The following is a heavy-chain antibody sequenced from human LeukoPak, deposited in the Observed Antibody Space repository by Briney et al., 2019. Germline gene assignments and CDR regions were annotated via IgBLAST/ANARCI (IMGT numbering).Heavy chain of an antibody. CDR2: ISSTGLTI. CDR3: ARVHTSVTTLDS. J-gene: IGHJ4*02. Sequence: PGGSLRLSCAASRFPFRSYDLNWVRQAPGKGREWISYISSTGLTIHYADSVKGRFTISRDNAKNSLFVQMNSMRAEDTAVYYCARVHTSVTTLDSWGQGTLVTVSS. CDR1: RFPFRSYD. V-gene: IGHV3-48*03. D-gene: IGHD4-17*01.